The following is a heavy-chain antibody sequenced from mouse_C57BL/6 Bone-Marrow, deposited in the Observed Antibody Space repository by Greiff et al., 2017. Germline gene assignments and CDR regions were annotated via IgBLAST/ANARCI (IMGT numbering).Heavy chain of an antibody. CDR1: GYTFTSYW. V-gene: IGHV1-53*01. J-gene: IGHJ3*01. CDR2: INPSNGGT. CDR3: ARSLLRSAWVVY. D-gene: IGHD1-2*01. Sequence: QVQLQQPGTELVKPGASVKLSCKASGYTFTSYWMPWVKQRPGQGLEWIGNINPSNGGTNYNEKFKSKATLTVDTSSSTAYMQLSSLTSEDSAVYYCARSLLRSAWVVYWGQGTLVTVSA.